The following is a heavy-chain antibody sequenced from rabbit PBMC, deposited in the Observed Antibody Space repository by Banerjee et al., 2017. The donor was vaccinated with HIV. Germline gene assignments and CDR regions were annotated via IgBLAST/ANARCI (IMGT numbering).Heavy chain of an antibody. CDR3: AKTLGGVGYYRHFNL. D-gene: IGHD1-1*01. V-gene: IGHV1S40*01. CDR2: IYGGSSGST. Sequence: QSLEESGGGLVQPEGSLTLTCKASGFDFSSNAMCWVRQAPGKGLEWIEYIYGGSSGSTSYGSWAKGRSTTPKPSSTPVTQKRPSLTAGDTATYFCAKTLGGVGYYRHFNLWGPGTLVTVS. CDR1: GFDFSSNA. J-gene: IGHJ4*01.